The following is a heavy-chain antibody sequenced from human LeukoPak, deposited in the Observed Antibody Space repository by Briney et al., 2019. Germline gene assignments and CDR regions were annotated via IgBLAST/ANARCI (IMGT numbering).Heavy chain of an antibody. CDR3: ARGADGVSSNSRGWFDP. D-gene: IGHD2-15*01. Sequence: GGTLRLSCAASGFTFSSYGMNWVRRAPGKGLEWVSSISTSSSYIYYADSVRGRFTISRDNAKKSLYLQMNSLRAEDTAVYSCARGADGVSSNSRGWFDPWGQGTLVTVSS. CDR1: GFTFSSYG. V-gene: IGHV3-21*01. J-gene: IGHJ5*02. CDR2: ISTSSSYI.